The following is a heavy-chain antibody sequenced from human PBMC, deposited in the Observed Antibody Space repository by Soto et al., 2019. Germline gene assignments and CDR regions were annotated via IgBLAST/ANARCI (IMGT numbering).Heavy chain of an antibody. V-gene: IGHV4-4*07. Sequence: PSETLSLTCSVSAGSINSYWWSWIRQPAGKGLEWIGRVYSSGTTDYNPSLNSRATLSVETSKNQFSLKLSSVTAADTAVYYCARDIGSYAYGEGYWGQGIQVTVSS. CDR3: ARDIGSYAYGEGY. D-gene: IGHD3-10*01. J-gene: IGHJ4*02. CDR2: VYSSGTT. CDR1: AGSINSYW.